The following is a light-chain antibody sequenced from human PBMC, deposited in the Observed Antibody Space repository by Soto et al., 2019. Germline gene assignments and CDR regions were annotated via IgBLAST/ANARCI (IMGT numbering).Light chain of an antibody. CDR1: QSVDSN. CDR2: GAS. Sequence: EIVLTQSPATLSVSPGERVTLSCRASQSVDSNLAWYQQKPGQAPRLLIYGASTRATAMSGTFSGRGSATEFTPPISNVRPEDFAVYYCQQYGSSPRGTFGQGTRLEIK. J-gene: IGKJ5*01. CDR3: QQYGSSPRGT. V-gene: IGKV3-15*01.